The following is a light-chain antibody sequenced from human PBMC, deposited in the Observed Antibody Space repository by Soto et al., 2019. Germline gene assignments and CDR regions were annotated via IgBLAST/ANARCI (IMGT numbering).Light chain of an antibody. V-gene: IGKV1-5*01. CDR1: QSIVDW. Sequence: DIQITQSPSTLSASVGARVTITCRASQSIVDWLAWYQQKPGKAPRLLIYDASSLESGVPSRFSGSVSGTEFTLTISSLHPDDFATYYCQQYNSYPWTFGQGTKVDIK. CDR2: DAS. CDR3: QQYNSYPWT. J-gene: IGKJ1*01.